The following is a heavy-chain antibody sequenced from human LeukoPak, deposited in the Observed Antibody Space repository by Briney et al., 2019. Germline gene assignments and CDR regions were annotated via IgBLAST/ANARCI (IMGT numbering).Heavy chain of an antibody. CDR1: GFTFDDYA. CDR2: ISGDGGST. D-gene: IGHD6-13*01. J-gene: IGHJ3*02. CDR3: AKDISNTGYSSSRDAFDI. V-gene: IGHV3-43*02. Sequence: GGSLRLSCAASGFTFDDYAMHWVRQAPGKGLEWVSLISGDGGSTYYADSVKGRFTISRDNSKNSLYLQMNSLRTEDTALYYCAKDISNTGYSSSRDAFDIWGQGTMVTVSS.